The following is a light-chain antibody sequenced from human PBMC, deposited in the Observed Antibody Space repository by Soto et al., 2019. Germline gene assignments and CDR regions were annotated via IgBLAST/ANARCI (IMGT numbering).Light chain of an antibody. CDR1: SSVVGIYNF. CDR3: CSYAGGSKV. Sequence: QSVLTQPASVSGSPGQSITISCTGTSSVVGIYNFISWYQQHPGKAPKLMIYEGSKRPSGVSYRFSGSKSGNTASLTISGLQAEDEAYYCCCSYAGGSKVFGGGTKLTVL. J-gene: IGLJ3*02. CDR2: EGS. V-gene: IGLV2-23*01.